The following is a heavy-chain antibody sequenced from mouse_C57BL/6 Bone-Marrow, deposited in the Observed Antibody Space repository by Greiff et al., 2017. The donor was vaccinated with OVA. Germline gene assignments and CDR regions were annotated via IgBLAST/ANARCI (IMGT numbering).Heavy chain of an antibody. D-gene: IGHD2-2*01. V-gene: IGHV1-81*01. CDR1: GYTFTSYG. CDR2: IYPRSGNT. CDR3: ARRDDGYGLAY. Sequence: QVQLQQSGAELARPGASVKLSCKASGYTFTSYGISWVKQRTGQGLEWIGEIYPRSGNTYYNEKFKGKATLTADKSSSTAYMELRSLTSEDSAVYFGARRDDGYGLAYWGQGTLVTVSA. J-gene: IGHJ3*01.